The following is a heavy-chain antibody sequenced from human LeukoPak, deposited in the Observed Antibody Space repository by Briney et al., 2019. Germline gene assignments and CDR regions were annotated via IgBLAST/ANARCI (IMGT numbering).Heavy chain of an antibody. D-gene: IGHD3-10*01. J-gene: IGHJ3*02. CDR3: AREMVRGAGGAFDI. Sequence: SETLSLTCSISDDSINNDRYFWAWIRQPPGKGLEWIASINYSGRTYYNPSLNSRLIISVDTAKRQFSLKLTSVTAADTAVYYCAREMVRGAGGAFDIWGQGTMVTVSS. CDR1: DDSINNDRYF. V-gene: IGHV4-39*07. CDR2: INYSGRT.